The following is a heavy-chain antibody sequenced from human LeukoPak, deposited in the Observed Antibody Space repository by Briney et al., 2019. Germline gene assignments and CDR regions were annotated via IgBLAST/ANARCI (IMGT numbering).Heavy chain of an antibody. CDR1: GYTFTSYG. CDR2: ISAYNGNT. D-gene: IGHD2-21*02. J-gene: IGHJ5*02. CDR3: ARETYCGGDCYTNWFDP. Sequence: ASVKVSCKASGYTFTSYGISWVRQAPGQGLEWMGWISAYNGNTNYAQKLQGRVTMTTDTSTSTAYMELRSLRSDDTAVYYCARETYCGGDCYTNWFDPWGQGTLVTASS. V-gene: IGHV1-18*01.